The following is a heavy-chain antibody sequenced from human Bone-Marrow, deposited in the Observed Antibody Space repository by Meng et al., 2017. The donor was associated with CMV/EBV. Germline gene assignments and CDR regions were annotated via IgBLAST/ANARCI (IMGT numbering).Heavy chain of an antibody. Sequence: VKVSCKASGYTFTRYGISWVRQAPGQGLEWMGWISAYNGKTNYAQKLHGRVTMTTDTSTSTAYMELRSLRSDDTAVYYCAADLAGYTWGQGTMVTVSS. V-gene: IGHV1-18*01. CDR2: ISAYNGKT. CDR1: GYTFTRYG. J-gene: IGHJ3*02. CDR3: AADLAGYT. D-gene: IGHD3-16*01.